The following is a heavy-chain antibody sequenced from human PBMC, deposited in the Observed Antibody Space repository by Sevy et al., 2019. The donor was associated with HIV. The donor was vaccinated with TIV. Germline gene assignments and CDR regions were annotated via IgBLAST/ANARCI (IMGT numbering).Heavy chain of an antibody. Sequence: SLKISCAASGFTFDDYAMHWVRQAPGKGLEWVSGISWNSGSIGYADSVKGRFTISRDNAKNSLYLQMNSLRAEDTALYYCAKATLNIQAFDIWGLGTMVTVSS. V-gene: IGHV3-9*01. D-gene: IGHD2-15*01. J-gene: IGHJ3*02. CDR1: GFTFDDYA. CDR2: ISWNSGSI. CDR3: AKATLNIQAFDI.